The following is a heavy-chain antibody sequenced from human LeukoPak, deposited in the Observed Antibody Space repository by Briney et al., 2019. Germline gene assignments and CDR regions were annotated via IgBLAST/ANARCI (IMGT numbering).Heavy chain of an antibody. CDR2: IYYSGST. J-gene: IGHJ2*01. Sequence: SETLSLTCTVSGGSVSSGSYYWSWIRQPPGKGLEWIGSIYYSGSTYYNPSLKSRVTISVDTSKNQFSLKLSSVTAADTAVYYCASTGTIRNWYFDLWGRGTLVTVSS. D-gene: IGHD1-1*01. CDR1: GGSVSSGSYY. CDR3: ASTGTIRNWYFDL. V-gene: IGHV4-39*07.